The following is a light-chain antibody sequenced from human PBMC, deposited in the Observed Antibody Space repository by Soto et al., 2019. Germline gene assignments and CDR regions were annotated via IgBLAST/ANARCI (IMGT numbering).Light chain of an antibody. CDR1: SSDVGGYHY. J-gene: IGLJ1*01. CDR2: DVS. CDR3: SSYTSSSTYV. V-gene: IGLV2-14*01. Sequence: QSVLTQPASVSGSPGQSITISCTGTSSDVGGYHYVSWYQQHPGKAPKLMIYDVSNRPSGVSNRFSGSKSGNTASLTISGLQAEDEADYYCSSYTSSSTYVFGTGTKVT.